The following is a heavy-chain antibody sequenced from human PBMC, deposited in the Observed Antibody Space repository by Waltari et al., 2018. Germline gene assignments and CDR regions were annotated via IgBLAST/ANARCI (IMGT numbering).Heavy chain of an antibody. CDR2: ISAYNGNT. V-gene: IGHV1-18*01. D-gene: IGHD5-18*01. CDR3: ARDWGRGYGYLDYYYYGMDV. Sequence: QVQLVQSGAEVKKPGASVKVSCKASGYTFTSYGISWVRQAPGQGLEWMGWISAYNGNTNYAQKLHGRVTMTTDTSTSTAYMERRSLRSDDTAVDYCARDWGRGYGYLDYYYYGMDVWGQGTTVTVSS. J-gene: IGHJ6*02. CDR1: GYTFTSYG.